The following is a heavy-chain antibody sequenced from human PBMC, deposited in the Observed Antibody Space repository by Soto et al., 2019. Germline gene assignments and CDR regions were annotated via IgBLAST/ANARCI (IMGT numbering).Heavy chain of an antibody. Sequence: QVQLVQSGAEVKKPGSSVKVSCKASGGTFSTYGISRVRQAPGQGLEWMGGITAIFGAANYAPKFQGRVTITADESTSTAYMELNSLRSEDSAVYYCARSEAVRSEAGTTVVGPNNWLDPWGQGTLVIVSS. D-gene: IGHD1-7*01. V-gene: IGHV1-69*01. CDR3: ARSEAVRSEAGTTVVGPNNWLDP. CDR2: ITAIFGAA. J-gene: IGHJ5*02. CDR1: GGTFSTYG.